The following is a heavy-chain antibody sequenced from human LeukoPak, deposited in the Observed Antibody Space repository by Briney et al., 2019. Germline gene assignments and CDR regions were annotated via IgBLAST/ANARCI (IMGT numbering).Heavy chain of an antibody. J-gene: IGHJ3*02. CDR3: ARADYGGDDALDI. Sequence: GGSLRLSCAASGFTFSSYWMSWVRQAPGKGLEWVANIKQDGSEKYYVDSVKGRFTISRDNAKNSLYLQMNSLRAEDTAVYYCARADYGGDDALDIWGQGTMVTVSS. V-gene: IGHV3-7*01. CDR2: IKQDGSEK. CDR1: GFTFSSYW. D-gene: IGHD4-23*01.